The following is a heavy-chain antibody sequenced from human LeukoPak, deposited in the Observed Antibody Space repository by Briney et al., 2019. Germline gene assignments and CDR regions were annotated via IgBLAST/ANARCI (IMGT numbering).Heavy chain of an antibody. V-gene: IGHV5-51*01. CDR2: IHPGDSET. CDR3: VRALGYCTSGSCYYYDY. Sequence: GESLKISGKGSGYRFSSYWIGWVRQMPGKGLEWMGIIHPGDSETRYSPSFQGQVTISADKSISTAYLQWSSLKASDTAMYYCVRALGYCTSGSCYYYDYWGQGTLVTVSS. CDR1: GYRFSSYW. D-gene: IGHD2-15*01. J-gene: IGHJ4*02.